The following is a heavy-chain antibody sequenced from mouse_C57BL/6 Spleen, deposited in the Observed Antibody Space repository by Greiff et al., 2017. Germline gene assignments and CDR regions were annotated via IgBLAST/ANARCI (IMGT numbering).Heavy chain of an antibody. D-gene: IGHD2-1*01. Sequence: QVQLQQPGAELVRPGTSVKVSCKASGYAFTNYLIEWVKQRPGQGLEWIGVINPGSGGTNYNEKFKGKATLTADKSSSTAYMQLSSLTSEDSAVYFCARPIYYGNYAFDYWGQGTTLTVSS. CDR3: ARPIYYGNYAFDY. CDR1: GYAFTNYL. V-gene: IGHV1-54*01. J-gene: IGHJ2*01. CDR2: INPGSGGT.